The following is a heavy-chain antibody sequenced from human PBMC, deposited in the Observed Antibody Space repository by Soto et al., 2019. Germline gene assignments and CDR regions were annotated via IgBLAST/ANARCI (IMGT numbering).Heavy chain of an antibody. V-gene: IGHV4-39*01. Sequence: SETLSLTCTVSGGSISSSSYYWGWIRQPPGKGLEWIGSIYYSGSTYYNPSLKSRVTISVDTSKNQFSLKLSSVTAADTAVYYCASFESSSHYGMDVWGQGTTVTVSS. CDR1: GGSISSSSYY. D-gene: IGHD6-6*01. CDR2: IYYSGST. CDR3: ASFESSSHYGMDV. J-gene: IGHJ6*02.